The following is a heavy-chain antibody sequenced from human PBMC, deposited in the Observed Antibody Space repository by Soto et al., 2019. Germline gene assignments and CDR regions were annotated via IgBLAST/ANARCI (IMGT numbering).Heavy chain of an antibody. CDR3: ARGPYDSRSGPGYYFDY. J-gene: IGHJ4*02. CDR2: INHSGST. CDR1: GGSFSGYY. Sequence: SETLSLTCAVYGGSFSGYYWSWIRQPPGKGLEWIGEINHSGSTNYTPSLKSRVTISVDTSKNQFSLKLSSVTAADTAVYYCARGPYDSRSGPGYYFDYWGQGTLVTVSS. D-gene: IGHD3-22*01. V-gene: IGHV4-34*01.